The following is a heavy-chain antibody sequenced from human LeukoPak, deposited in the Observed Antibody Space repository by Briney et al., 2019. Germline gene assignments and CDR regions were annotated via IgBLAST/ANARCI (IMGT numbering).Heavy chain of an antibody. V-gene: IGHV3-9*01. CDR2: ISWNSGSI. CDR1: GFTFHDYA. D-gene: IGHD3-22*01. J-gene: IGHJ4*02. CDR3: AKAPRVSSGSDY. Sequence: GRSLRLSCAASGFTFHDYAMHWVRQAPGKGLEWVSGISWNSGSIGYADSVKGRFTISRDNAKNSLYLQMNSLRAEDTALYYWAKAPRVSSGSDYWGQGTLVTVSS.